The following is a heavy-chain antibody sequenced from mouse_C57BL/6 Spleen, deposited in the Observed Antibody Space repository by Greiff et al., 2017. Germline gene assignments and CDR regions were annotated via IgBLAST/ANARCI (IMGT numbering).Heavy chain of an antibody. D-gene: IGHD2-1*01. Sequence: QVQLQQPGAELVRPGSSVKLSCKASGYTFTSYWMHWVKQRPIQGLEWIGNIDPSDSETHYNQKFKDKATLTVDKSSSTAYMQLSSLTSEDSAVYYCAREGVYGNYVGYFDVWGTGTTVTVSS. V-gene: IGHV1-52*01. J-gene: IGHJ1*03. CDR3: AREGVYGNYVGYFDV. CDR1: GYTFTSYW. CDR2: IDPSDSET.